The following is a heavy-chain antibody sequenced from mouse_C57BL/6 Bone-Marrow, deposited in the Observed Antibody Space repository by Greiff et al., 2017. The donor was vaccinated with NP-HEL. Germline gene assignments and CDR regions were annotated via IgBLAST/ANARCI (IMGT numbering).Heavy chain of an antibody. CDR1: GYTFTSYW. CDR2: IDPSDSYT. J-gene: IGHJ2*01. CDR3: ARGTYGYFFDY. V-gene: IGHV1-69*01. Sequence: QVQLQQSGAELVMPGASVKLSCKASGYTFTSYWMHWVKQRPGQGLEWIGEIDPSDSYTNYNQKFKGKSTLTVDKSSSTAYMQLSSLTSEDSAVYYCARGTYGYFFDYWGQGTTLTVSS. D-gene: IGHD2-2*01.